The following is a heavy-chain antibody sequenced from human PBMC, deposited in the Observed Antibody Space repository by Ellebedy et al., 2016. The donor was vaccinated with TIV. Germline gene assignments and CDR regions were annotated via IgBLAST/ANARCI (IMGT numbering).Heavy chain of an antibody. Sequence: SETLSLXXTVSGGSISSSSYDWGWIRQPPGKGLEWIGSIYYSGSTYYNPSLKSRVTISVDTSKNQFSLKLTSLTAADTAVYYCVRGDSYCSSTSCYAYYYHGMDVWGQGTTVSVSS. CDR2: IYYSGST. V-gene: IGHV4-39*01. D-gene: IGHD2-2*01. J-gene: IGHJ6*02. CDR1: GGSISSSSYD. CDR3: VRGDSYCSSTSCYAYYYHGMDV.